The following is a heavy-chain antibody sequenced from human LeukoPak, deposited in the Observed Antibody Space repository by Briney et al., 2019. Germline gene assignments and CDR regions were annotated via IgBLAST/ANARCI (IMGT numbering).Heavy chain of an antibody. Sequence: ASVKVSCKASGYTFTGYYMHWVRQAPGQGLEWMGWINPNSGGTNYAQKFQGRVTMTRDTSISTAYMELSRLRSDDTAVYYCAREGPWGAAAGIAYYYYYYMDVWGKGTTVTVSS. J-gene: IGHJ6*03. D-gene: IGHD6-13*01. CDR2: INPNSGGT. V-gene: IGHV1-2*02. CDR3: AREGPWGAAAGIAYYYYYYMDV. CDR1: GYTFTGYY.